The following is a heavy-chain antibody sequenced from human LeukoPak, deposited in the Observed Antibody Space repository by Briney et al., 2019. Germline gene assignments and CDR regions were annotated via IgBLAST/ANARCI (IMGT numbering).Heavy chain of an antibody. CDR3: ARERNTIFGATLYYYYYYMDV. Sequence: SETLSLTCTVSGGSISSSSYYWGWIRQPPGKGLEWIGSIYYSGSTYYNPSLKSRVTISVDTSKNQFSLKLSSVTAADTAVYYCARERNTIFGATLYYYYYYMDVWGKGTTVTVSS. D-gene: IGHD3-3*01. CDR2: IYYSGST. V-gene: IGHV4-39*02. J-gene: IGHJ6*03. CDR1: GGSISSSSYY.